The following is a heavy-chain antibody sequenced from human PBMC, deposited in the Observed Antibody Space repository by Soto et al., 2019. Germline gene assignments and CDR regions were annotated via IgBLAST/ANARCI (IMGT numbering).Heavy chain of an antibody. D-gene: IGHD2-15*01. CDR2: ISSSGSTI. J-gene: IGHJ4*02. CDR1: GFTFSDYY. V-gene: IGHV3-11*01. CDR3: ARVANPMVAATLFDY. Sequence: GGSLRLSCAASGFTFSDYYMSWIRQAPGKGLEWVSYISSSGSTIYYADSVKGRFTISRDNAKNSLYLQMNSLRAEDTAVYYCARVANPMVAATLFDYWGQGTLVTVSS.